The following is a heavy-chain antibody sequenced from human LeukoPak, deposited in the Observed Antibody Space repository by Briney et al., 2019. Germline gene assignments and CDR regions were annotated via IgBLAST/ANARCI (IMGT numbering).Heavy chain of an antibody. V-gene: IGHV4-4*07. Sequence: SETLSLTCTVSGGSISSYYWNWIRQPAGKGLEWIGRIYSSGNTNYNSSLKSRAIMSVDTSKNQFSLKLSSVTAADTAVYYCARTKGGYEFLLDYWGQGTLVTVSS. D-gene: IGHD5-12*01. CDR3: ARTKGGYEFLLDY. J-gene: IGHJ4*02. CDR1: GGSISSYY. CDR2: IYSSGNT.